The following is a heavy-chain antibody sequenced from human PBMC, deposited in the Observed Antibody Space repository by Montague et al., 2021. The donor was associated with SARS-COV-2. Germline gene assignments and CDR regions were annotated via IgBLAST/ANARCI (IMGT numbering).Heavy chain of an antibody. CDR1: GFSLSTSGMC. CDR3: ARMPYDILTGSGYYGMDV. CDR2: IDWYDDK. J-gene: IGHJ6*02. Sequence: PALVTPTQTLTLTCTFSGFSLSTSGMCVSWIRQPPGKALEWLALIDWYDDKYYSTSLKTRLTISKDTSKNQVVLTMTNMDPVDTATYYCARMPYDILTGSGYYGMDVWGQGTTVTVSS. D-gene: IGHD3-9*01. V-gene: IGHV2-70*01.